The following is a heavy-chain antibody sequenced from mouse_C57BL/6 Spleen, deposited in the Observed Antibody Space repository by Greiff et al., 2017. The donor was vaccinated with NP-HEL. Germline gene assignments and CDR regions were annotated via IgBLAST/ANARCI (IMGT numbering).Heavy chain of an antibody. V-gene: IGHV3-1*01. CDR2: ISYSGST. J-gene: IGHJ2*01. CDR1: GYSITSGYD. D-gene: IGHD3-3*01. CDR3: ARKGLYYFDY. Sequence: EVKLVESGPGMVKPSQSLSLTCTVTGYSITSGYDWHWIRHFPGNKLEWMGYISYSGSTNYNPSLKSRISITHDTSKNHFFLKLNSVTTEDTATYYCARKGLYYFDYWGQGTTLTVSS.